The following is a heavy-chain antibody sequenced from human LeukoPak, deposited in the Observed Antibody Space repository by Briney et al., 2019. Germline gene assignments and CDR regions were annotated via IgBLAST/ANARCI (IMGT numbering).Heavy chain of an antibody. V-gene: IGHV4-34*01. CDR2: INHSGST. J-gene: IGHJ5*02. CDR1: GGSFSGYY. D-gene: IGHD2-2*02. CDR3: ARGYYSSTSCYIGWFDP. Sequence: SETLSLTCAVYGGSFSGYYWSWIRQPPGKGLEWIGEINHSGSTNYNPSLKSRVTISVDTSKNQFSLKLSSVTAADTAVYYCARGYYSSTSCYIGWFDPWGQGTLVTVSS.